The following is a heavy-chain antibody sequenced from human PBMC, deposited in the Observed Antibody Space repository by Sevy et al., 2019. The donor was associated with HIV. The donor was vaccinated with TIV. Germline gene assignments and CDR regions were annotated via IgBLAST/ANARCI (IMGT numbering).Heavy chain of an antibody. J-gene: IGHJ4*02. Sequence: ASVKVSCKASGGTFSSYGISWVRQAPGQGLEWMGGNIPILGTVNYAQKFQGRVTITEDESTKTAYMELSSLRSEDTAVYYCARGGGNGWYYFDYWGQETLVTVSS. V-gene: IGHV1-69*13. D-gene: IGHD6-19*01. CDR2: NIPILGTV. CDR1: GGTFSSYG. CDR3: ARGGGNGWYYFDY.